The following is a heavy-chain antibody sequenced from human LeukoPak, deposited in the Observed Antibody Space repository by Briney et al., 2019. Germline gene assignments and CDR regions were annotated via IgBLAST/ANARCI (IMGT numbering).Heavy chain of an antibody. V-gene: IGHV3-21*01. J-gene: IGHJ3*02. CDR2: ISSSSSYI. CDR3: ARDQSPKKRWLQCLNAFDI. D-gene: IGHD5-24*01. Sequence: PGGSLRLSCAASGFTFSSYSMNWVRQAPGKGLEWVSSISSSSSYIYYADSVKGRFTISRDNAKNSLYLQMNSLRAEDTAVYYCARDQSPKKRWLQCLNAFDIWGQGTMVTVSS. CDR1: GFTFSSYS.